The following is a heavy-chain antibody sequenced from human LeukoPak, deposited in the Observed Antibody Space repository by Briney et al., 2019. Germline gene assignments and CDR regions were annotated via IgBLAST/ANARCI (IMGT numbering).Heavy chain of an antibody. J-gene: IGHJ3*02. V-gene: IGHV1-18*01. Sequence: ASVKVFCKASGYTFTSYGISWVRQAPGQGLEWMGWISAYNGNTNYAQKLQGRVTMTTDTSTSTAYMELRSLRSDDTAVYYCARDRRFLEPGQDAFDIWGQGTMVTVSS. D-gene: IGHD3-3*01. CDR3: ARDRRFLEPGQDAFDI. CDR1: GYTFTSYG. CDR2: ISAYNGNT.